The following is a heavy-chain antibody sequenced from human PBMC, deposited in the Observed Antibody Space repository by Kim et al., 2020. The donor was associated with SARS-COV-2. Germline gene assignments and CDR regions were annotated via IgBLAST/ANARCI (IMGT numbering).Heavy chain of an antibody. J-gene: IGHJ4*02. CDR3: ARLVDTAMAHPDY. V-gene: IGHV5-51*01. Sequence: YSPSFQGQVTISAEKSISTAYLQWGSLKASDTAMYYCARLVDTAMAHPDYWGQGTLVTVSS. D-gene: IGHD5-18*01.